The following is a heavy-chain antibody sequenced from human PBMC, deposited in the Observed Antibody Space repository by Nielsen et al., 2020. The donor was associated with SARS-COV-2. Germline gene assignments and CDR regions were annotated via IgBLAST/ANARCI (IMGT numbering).Heavy chain of an antibody. D-gene: IGHD2-15*01. CDR3: ARGGYCSGGSCYGSDY. CDR1: GYTFTSYY. CDR2: INPSGGST. V-gene: IGHV1-46*01. Sequence: ASVKVSCKASGYTFTSYYMHWVRQASGQGLEWMGIINPSGGSTSYAQKFQGRVTMTRDTSTSTVYMELSSLRSEDTAVYYCARGGYCSGGSCYGSDYWGQGTLVTVSS. J-gene: IGHJ4*02.